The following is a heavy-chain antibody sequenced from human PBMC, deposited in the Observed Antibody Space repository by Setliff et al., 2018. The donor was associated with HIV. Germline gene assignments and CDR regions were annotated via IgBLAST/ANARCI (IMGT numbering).Heavy chain of an antibody. D-gene: IGHD3-22*01. CDR1: GFTFSNSW. J-gene: IGHJ4*02. V-gene: IGHV3-7*01. Sequence: LRLSCAASGFTFSNSWMIWVRQAPGKGLEWVANINQDGSEKNYVDSVKGRFTISRDNAKNSLYLQMNSLRAEDTAVYYCAVHYYDSSGYDYWGQGTLVTVSS. CDR2: INQDGSEK. CDR3: AVHYYDSSGYDY.